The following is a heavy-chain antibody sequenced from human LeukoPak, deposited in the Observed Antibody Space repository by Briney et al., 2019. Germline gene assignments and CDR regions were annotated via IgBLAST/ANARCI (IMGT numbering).Heavy chain of an antibody. D-gene: IGHD3-9*01. CDR3: ARGGYYDILAGYSDTFDI. J-gene: IGHJ3*02. CDR1: VGSFSGCY. CDR2: INHSGRT. Sequence: SETLSLTCAVYVGSFSGCYWTWVRQPPGKGLEWIGEINHSGRTNHNPSPKSRVTISVEPSKNQFSLKLSSVTAADTAVYYCARGGYYDILAGYSDTFDIWGQGTMVTVSS. V-gene: IGHV4-34*01.